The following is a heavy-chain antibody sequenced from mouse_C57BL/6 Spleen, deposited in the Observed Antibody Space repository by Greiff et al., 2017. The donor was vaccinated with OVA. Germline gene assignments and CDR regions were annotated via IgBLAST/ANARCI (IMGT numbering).Heavy chain of an antibody. V-gene: IGHV5-17*01. Sequence: EVKVVESGGGLVKPGGSLKLSCAASGFTFSDYGMHWVRQAPEKGLEWVAYISSGSSTIYYADTVKGRFTISRDNAKNTLFLQMTSLRSEDTAMYYCARPGGNGYFDVWGTGTTVTVSS. D-gene: IGHD2-1*01. J-gene: IGHJ1*03. CDR3: ARPGGNGYFDV. CDR2: ISSGSSTI. CDR1: GFTFSDYG.